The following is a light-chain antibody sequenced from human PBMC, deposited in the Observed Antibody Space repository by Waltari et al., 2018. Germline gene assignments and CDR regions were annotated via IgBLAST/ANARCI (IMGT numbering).Light chain of an antibody. V-gene: IGLV5-45*03. CDR3: NSRDSSGNHVV. CDR2: YKSDSDK. J-gene: IGLJ2*01. CDR1: SGINVGYYR. Sequence: QSVLTQPSSLSASPVASAILTFTLRSGINVGYYRIYCYSHNPGSPPQYLLKYKSDSDKHQDSRVPRRFSGSKDASANAGILLISGLQSEDEADYYCNSRDSSGNHVVFGGGTKLTVL.